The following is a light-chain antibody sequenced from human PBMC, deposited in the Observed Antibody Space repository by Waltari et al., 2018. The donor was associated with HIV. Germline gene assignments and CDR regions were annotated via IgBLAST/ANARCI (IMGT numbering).Light chain of an antibody. CDR1: QNVESW. J-gene: IGKJ2*01. Sequence: IQMTQSPSILSASVGDRVTIPCRARQNVESWLSWYQQRPGRAPKLLSYKASTLEYGVPARFTGSGSGTNFTLTINSLQPDDFATYYCQQYNSDFYTFGLGTRLDLK. CDR3: QQYNSDFYT. CDR2: KAS. V-gene: IGKV1-5*03.